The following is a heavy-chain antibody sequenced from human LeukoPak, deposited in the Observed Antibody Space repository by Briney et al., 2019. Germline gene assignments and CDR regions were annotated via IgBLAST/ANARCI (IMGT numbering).Heavy chain of an antibody. CDR1: GGSISGYY. J-gene: IGHJ4*02. CDR3: ARSKDGSGFAAY. D-gene: IGHD3-22*01. V-gene: IGHV4-59*12. Sequence: SETLSLTCTVSGGSISGYYWSWIRQPPGKGLEWIAYIYYNGISNYNPSLKSRVIISVDSSKNQFSLKLSSVIAADTAMYYCARSKDGSGFAAYWGQGTQVTVSS. CDR2: IYYNGIS.